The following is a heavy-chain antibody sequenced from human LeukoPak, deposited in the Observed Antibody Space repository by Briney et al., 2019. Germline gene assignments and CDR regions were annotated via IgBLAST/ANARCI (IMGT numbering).Heavy chain of an antibody. Sequence: SETLSLTCAVYGGSFSGYYWSWIRQPPGKGLEWIGEINHSGSTNYNPSLKSRVTISVDTSKNQFSLKLSSVTAADTAVYYCARGPPYYCDSSGYWENWGQGTLVTVSS. J-gene: IGHJ4*02. CDR3: ARGPPYYCDSSGYWEN. CDR2: INHSGST. D-gene: IGHD3-22*01. V-gene: IGHV4-34*01. CDR1: GGSFSGYY.